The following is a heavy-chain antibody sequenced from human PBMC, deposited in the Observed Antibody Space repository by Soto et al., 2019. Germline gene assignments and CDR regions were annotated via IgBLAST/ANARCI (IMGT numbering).Heavy chain of an antibody. CDR2: IWYDGSNK. CDR1: GFTFSSYG. D-gene: IGHD2-21*02. J-gene: IGHJ4*02. CDR3: ARDYDGGDLGYFDY. Sequence: GSLRLSCAASGFTFSSYGMHWVRQAPGKGLEWVAVIWYDGSNKYYADSVKGRFTISRDNSKNTLYLQMNSLRAEDTAVYYCARDYDGGDLGYFDYWGQGTLVTVSS. V-gene: IGHV3-33*01.